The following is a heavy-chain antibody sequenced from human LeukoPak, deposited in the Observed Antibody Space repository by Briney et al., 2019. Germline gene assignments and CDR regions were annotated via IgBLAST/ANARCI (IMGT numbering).Heavy chain of an antibody. V-gene: IGHV3-74*01. Sequence: GGSLRLSCAASGFTFSTYWMHWVRQAPGKGLVWVSDINTDGSSTRYADSVKGRFTISRDNAKNSLYLQMNSLRAEDTAVYYCARVSRLGPFDYWGQGTLVTVSS. CDR1: GFTFSTYW. CDR2: INTDGSST. J-gene: IGHJ4*02. CDR3: ARVSRLGPFDY. D-gene: IGHD4-11*01.